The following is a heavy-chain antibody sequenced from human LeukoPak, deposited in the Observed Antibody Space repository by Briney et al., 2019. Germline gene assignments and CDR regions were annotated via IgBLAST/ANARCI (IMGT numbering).Heavy chain of an antibody. V-gene: IGHV3-15*01. CDR3: TTECAGSYYVRGY. J-gene: IGHJ4*02. Sequence: GGSLRLSCAASGLTFSNAWMTWVRQAPGKGLEWVGRIKTKTDGETTDYAAPVKGRFTISRDDSRTTLYLQMNSLKIEDTAVYYCTTECAGSYYVRGYWGQGTLVTVSS. CDR1: GLTFSNAW. D-gene: IGHD1-26*01. CDR2: IKTKTDGETT.